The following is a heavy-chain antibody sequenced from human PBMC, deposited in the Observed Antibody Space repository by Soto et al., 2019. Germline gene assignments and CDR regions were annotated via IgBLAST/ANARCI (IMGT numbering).Heavy chain of an antibody. D-gene: IGHD6-25*01. J-gene: IGHJ5*02. V-gene: IGHV4-59*01. CDR3: AQTRINSPAAKFEP. Sequence: SETLSLTCTVSGGSLSTYYWSWIRQPPGKGLEWIVYMSYSGSSNYNPSLKSRVTMSVDTSKNQVSLKLSSVTAADTAVYYCAQTRINSPAAKFEPWGQGTLVTVSS. CDR2: MSYSGSS. CDR1: GGSLSTYY.